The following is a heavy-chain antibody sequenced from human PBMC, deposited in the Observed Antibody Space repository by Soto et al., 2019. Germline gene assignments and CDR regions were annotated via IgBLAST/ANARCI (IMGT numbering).Heavy chain of an antibody. J-gene: IGHJ3*02. V-gene: IGHV5-51*01. CDR1: GYSFTSFL. CDR2: IYPGDSDT. Sequence: PGESPKISSNGSGYSFTSFLIVWVRQMPGKGLEWMGIIYPGDSDTRYSPSFQGQVTISADKSISTAYLQWSSLKASDTAMYYCAADTLTGYQRPLSAFDIWGQGTMVTGSS. CDR3: AADTLTGYQRPLSAFDI. D-gene: IGHD3-9*01.